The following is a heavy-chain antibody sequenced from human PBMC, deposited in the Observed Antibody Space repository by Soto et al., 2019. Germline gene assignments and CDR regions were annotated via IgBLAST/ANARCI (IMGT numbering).Heavy chain of an antibody. CDR2: INHSGST. V-gene: IGHV4-34*01. D-gene: IGHD5-12*01. J-gene: IGHJ4*02. CDR1: GGSFSGYY. CDR3: ARSGGYDYFFDY. Sequence: SETLSLTCAIYGGSFSGYYWSWIRQPPGKGLEWMGEINHSGSTNYNPSLKSRVTISEDTSKNQFSLKLISVTAADTAVYYCARSGGYDYFFDYWGQGTLVTVPS.